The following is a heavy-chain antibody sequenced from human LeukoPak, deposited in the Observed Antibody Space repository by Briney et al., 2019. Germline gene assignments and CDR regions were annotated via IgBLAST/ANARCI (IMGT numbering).Heavy chain of an antibody. CDR1: GFTVSSNY. V-gene: IGHV4-4*07. Sequence: GSLRLSCAASGFTVSSNYMSWIRQPAGKGLEWIGRIYTSGSTNYNPSLKSRVTMSVDTSKNQFSLKLSSVTAADTAVYYCARARGGEWFDPWGQGTLVTVSS. CDR3: ARARGGEWFDP. D-gene: IGHD2-21*01. CDR2: IYTSGST. J-gene: IGHJ5*02.